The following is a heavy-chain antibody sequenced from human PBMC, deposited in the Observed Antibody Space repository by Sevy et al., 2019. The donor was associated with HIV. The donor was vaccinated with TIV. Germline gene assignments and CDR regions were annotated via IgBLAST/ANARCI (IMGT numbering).Heavy chain of an antibody. V-gene: IGHV3-49*03. CDR1: GFTFGDYA. CDR2: IRSKAYGGTT. D-gene: IGHD4-17*01. CDR3: TRKNYGGNSDFDY. J-gene: IGHJ4*02. Sequence: GGSLRLSCTASGFTFGDYAMSWFRQAPGKGLEWVGFIRSKAYGGTTAYAASVKGRFTISRDDSKSIAYLQMNSLKTEDTAVYYCTRKNYGGNSDFDYWGQGTLVTVSS.